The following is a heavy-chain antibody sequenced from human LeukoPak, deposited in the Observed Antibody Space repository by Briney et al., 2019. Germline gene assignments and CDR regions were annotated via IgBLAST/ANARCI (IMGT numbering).Heavy chain of an antibody. D-gene: IGHD6-13*01. CDR2: ISGSGGST. CDR3: ARGAENLYSSSWYGYFQH. J-gene: IGHJ1*01. Sequence: PGGSLRLSCAASGFTFSSYAMSWVRQAPGKGLEWVSAISGSGGSTYYADSVKGRFTISRDNSKNTLYLQMNSLRAEDTAVYYCARGAENLYSSSWYGYFQHWGQGTLVTVSS. V-gene: IGHV3-23*01. CDR1: GFTFSSYA.